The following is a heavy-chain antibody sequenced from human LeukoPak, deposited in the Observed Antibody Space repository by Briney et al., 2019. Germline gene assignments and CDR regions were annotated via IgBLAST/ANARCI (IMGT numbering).Heavy chain of an antibody. J-gene: IGHJ4*02. Sequence: SETLSLTCAVSGGSISSSNWWSWVRQPPGKGLEWIGYFYNSGSSTYNPSLKSRVTISVDTSKEQFSLKVNSVTAADTAVYYCTRGAGWLIDYWGQGILVTVSS. D-gene: IGHD3-16*01. CDR2: FYNSGSS. CDR3: TRGAGWLIDY. CDR1: GGSISSSNW. V-gene: IGHV4-4*02.